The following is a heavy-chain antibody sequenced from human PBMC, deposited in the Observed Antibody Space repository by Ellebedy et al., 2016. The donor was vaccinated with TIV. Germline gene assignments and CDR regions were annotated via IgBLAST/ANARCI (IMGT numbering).Heavy chain of an antibody. Sequence: GESLKISCAASGFTFSSYSMNWVRQAPGKGLEWVSSISSSSTYIYYADSVKGRFTISRDNAKNSLFLQMNSLRAEDTAVYYCAKDMDRATKEYWGQGTRVTVSS. V-gene: IGHV3-21*01. J-gene: IGHJ4*02. CDR3: AKDMDRATKEY. D-gene: IGHD5-18*01. CDR2: ISSSSTYI. CDR1: GFTFSSYS.